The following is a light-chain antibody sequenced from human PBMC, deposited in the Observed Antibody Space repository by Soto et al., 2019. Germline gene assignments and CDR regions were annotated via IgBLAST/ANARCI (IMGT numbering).Light chain of an antibody. CDR3: QQLNSYPLT. J-gene: IGKJ4*01. V-gene: IGKV1-9*01. CDR1: QGISSY. CDR2: AAS. Sequence: DIQLTQSPSFLSASVGDRVIITCRASQGISSYLAWYQQKPGKAPKLLIYAASTLQSGVPSRFSGSGSGTEFTLTISSLQPEDFATYYCQQLNSYPLTFGGGTKV.